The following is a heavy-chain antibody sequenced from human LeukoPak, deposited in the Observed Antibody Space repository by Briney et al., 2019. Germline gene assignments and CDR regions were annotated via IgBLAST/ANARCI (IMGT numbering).Heavy chain of an antibody. V-gene: IGHV4-59*08. CDR1: GGSISSYY. D-gene: IGHD1-26*01. Sequence: SETLSLTCTVSGGSISSYYWSWIRQPPGKGLEWIGYIYYSGSTNYNPSLKSRVTISVDTSKNQFSLKLSSVTAADTAVYYCARHDLALGALFDYWDQGTLVTVSS. J-gene: IGHJ4*02. CDR3: ARHDLALGALFDY. CDR2: IYYSGST.